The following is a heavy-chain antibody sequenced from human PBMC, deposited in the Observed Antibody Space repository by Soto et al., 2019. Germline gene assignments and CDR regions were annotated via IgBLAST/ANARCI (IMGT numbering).Heavy chain of an antibody. J-gene: IGHJ4*02. Sequence: QVQLVQSGAEVKKPGSSVKVSCKASGYTFTSYYIHWVRQAPGQGLEWMGLINPTGGTTVDPPKFQGRVTMTRDTSTSTVYMELSSLRSEDTAVYYCARDWEFGYWGQGTLVTVSS. D-gene: IGHD1-26*01. CDR2: INPTGGTT. V-gene: IGHV1-46*01. CDR3: ARDWEFGY. CDR1: GYTFTSYY.